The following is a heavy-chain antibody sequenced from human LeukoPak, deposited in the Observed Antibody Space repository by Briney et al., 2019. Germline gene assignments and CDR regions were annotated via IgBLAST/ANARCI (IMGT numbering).Heavy chain of an antibody. Sequence: AGGSLRLSCAASGFTFSSYSMNWVRQAPGKGLEWVGRIKSKTDGGTTDYAAPVKGRFTISRDDSKNTLYLQMNSLKTEDTAVYYCTTDLGLSNRRYCSSTSCYSDAFDIWGQGTMVTVSS. CDR3: TTDLGLSNRRYCSSTSCYSDAFDI. CDR1: GFTFSSYS. CDR2: IKSKTDGGTT. D-gene: IGHD2-2*01. J-gene: IGHJ3*02. V-gene: IGHV3-15*01.